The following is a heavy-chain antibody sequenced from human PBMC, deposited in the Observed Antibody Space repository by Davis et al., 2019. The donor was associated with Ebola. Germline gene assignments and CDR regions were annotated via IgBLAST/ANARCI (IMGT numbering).Heavy chain of an antibody. CDR2: ISYDGSNK. CDR3: ARGPAYDFWSGYYVDYFDY. D-gene: IGHD3-3*01. V-gene: IGHV3-30-3*01. J-gene: IGHJ4*02. Sequence: PGGSLRLSCAASGFTFSSYAMHWVRQAPGKGLEWVAVISYDGSNKYYADSVKGRFTISRDNSKNTLYLQMNSLRAEDTAVYYCARGPAYDFWSGYYVDYFDYWGQGTLVTVSS. CDR1: GFTFSSYA.